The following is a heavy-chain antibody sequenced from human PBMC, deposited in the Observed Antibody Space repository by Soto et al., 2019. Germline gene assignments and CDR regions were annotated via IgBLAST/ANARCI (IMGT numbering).Heavy chain of an antibody. D-gene: IGHD3-3*01. V-gene: IGHV1-69*01. J-gene: IGHJ6*02. CDR2: IIPIFGTA. Sequence: QVQLVQSGAEVKKPGSSVKVSCKASGGTFSSYAISWVRQAPGQGLEWMGGIIPIFGTANYAQKFQGRVTITADESTRTAYMELSSLRSEDTAVYYCARGVSNYDFWSGYSYYYYYGMEVWGQGTTVTVSS. CDR1: GGTFSSYA. CDR3: ARGVSNYDFWSGYSYYYYYGMEV.